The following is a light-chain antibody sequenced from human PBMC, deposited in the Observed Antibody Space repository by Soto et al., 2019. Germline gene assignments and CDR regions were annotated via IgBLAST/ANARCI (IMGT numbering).Light chain of an antibody. CDR2: LAS. Sequence: SQSLLNSNGYNYLDWYLQKPGQSPQLLMYLASNRASGVPDRFSGSGSGTDFTLKISRVEAEDVGVYYCMQAQENPLAFGGGTKVDIK. CDR3: MQAQENPLA. V-gene: IGKV2-28*01. J-gene: IGKJ4*01. CDR1: QSLLNSNGYNY.